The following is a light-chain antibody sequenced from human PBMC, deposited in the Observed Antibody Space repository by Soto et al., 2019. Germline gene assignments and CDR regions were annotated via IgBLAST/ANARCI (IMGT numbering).Light chain of an antibody. Sequence: QAVVTQAPSVSGTPGQRVTISYSGSSSNIESNWVYWYQQLPGTAPKLLIYNNNQRPSGVSDRFSGSKSGTSASLAITGLRSDDEADYYCATWDDDLYTPIIGGGTKLTVL. J-gene: IGLJ2*01. CDR2: NNN. V-gene: IGLV1-47*02. CDR1: SSNIESNW. CDR3: ATWDDDLYTPI.